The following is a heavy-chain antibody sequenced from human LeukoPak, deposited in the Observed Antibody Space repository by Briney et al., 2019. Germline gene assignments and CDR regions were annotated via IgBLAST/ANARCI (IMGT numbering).Heavy chain of an antibody. D-gene: IGHD3-10*01. V-gene: IGHV4-59*01. J-gene: IGHJ4*02. CDR3: AREALGGSYY. CDR2: IYYSGST. Sequence: KASETLSLTCTVSGGSISSYYWSWIRQPPRKGLEWIGYIYYSGSTNYNPSLKSRVTISVDTSKNQFSPKLSSVTAADTAVYYCAREALGGSYYWGQGTLVTVSS. CDR1: GGSISSYY.